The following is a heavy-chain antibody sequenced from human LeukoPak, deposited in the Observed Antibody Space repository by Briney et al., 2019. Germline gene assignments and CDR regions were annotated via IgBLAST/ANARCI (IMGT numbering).Heavy chain of an antibody. CDR3: ARGSSWYYFDY. D-gene: IGHD6-13*01. J-gene: IGHJ4*02. CDR2: IYYSGST. V-gene: IGHV4-59*01. Sequence: LETLSLTRTVSGGSISSYYWSWIRQPPGKGLEWIGYIYYSGSTNYNPSLKSRVTISVDTSKNQFSLKLSSVTAADTAVYYCARGSSWYYFDYWGQGTLVTVSS. CDR1: GGSISSYY.